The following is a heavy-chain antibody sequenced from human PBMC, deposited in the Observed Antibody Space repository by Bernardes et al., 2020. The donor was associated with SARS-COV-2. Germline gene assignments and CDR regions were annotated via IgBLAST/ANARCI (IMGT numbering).Heavy chain of an antibody. CDR3: ARGGGVWGFDY. J-gene: IGHJ4*03. CDR1: GFTFSSNE. V-gene: IGHV3-48*03. CDR2: ISSSGTNI. Sequence: GGSLRLSCAASGFTFSSNEVNWVRQAPGKGLEWVSYISSSGTNIYYADSVKGRFTVSRDNVNNLLYLQLNSLRAEDTAVYYCARGGGVWGFDYWGQGTKVTVSP. D-gene: IGHD3-16*01.